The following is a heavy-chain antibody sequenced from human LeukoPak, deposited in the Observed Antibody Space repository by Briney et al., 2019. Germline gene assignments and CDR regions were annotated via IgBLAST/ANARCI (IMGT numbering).Heavy chain of an antibody. CDR1: GGSISSSSYY. CDR3: ARLEGGYSYGHFDY. Sequence: SETLSLTCTVSGGSISSSSYYWGWIRQPPGKGLEWIGSIYYSGSTYYNPSLKSRVTISVDTSKNQFSLKLSSVTAADTAVYYCARLEGGYSYGHFDYWGQGTLVTVSS. V-gene: IGHV4-39*01. D-gene: IGHD5-18*01. CDR2: IYYSGST. J-gene: IGHJ4*02.